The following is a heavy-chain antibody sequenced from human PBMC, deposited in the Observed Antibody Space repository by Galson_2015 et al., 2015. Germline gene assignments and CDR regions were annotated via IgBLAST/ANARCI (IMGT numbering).Heavy chain of an antibody. V-gene: IGHV3-30*03. D-gene: IGHD6-13*01. CDR2: ISYDGSNK. CDR3: ASFTRRSSWVDY. J-gene: IGHJ4*02. CDR1: GFTFDDYA. Sequence: SLRLSCAASGFTFDDYAMHWVRHAPGKGLEWVAAISYDGSNKYYADSVKGRFTISRDNAKNSLYLQMNSLRAEDTAVYYCASFTRRSSWVDYWGQGTLVTVSS.